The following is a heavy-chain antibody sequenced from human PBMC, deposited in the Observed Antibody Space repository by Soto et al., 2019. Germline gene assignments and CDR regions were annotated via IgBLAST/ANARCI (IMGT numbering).Heavy chain of an antibody. Sequence: ASVKVSCKASGYTFTSYGISWVRQAPGQGLEWMGWISAYNGNTNYAQKLQGRVTMTTDTSTSTAYMELRSLRSDDTAVYYCARDLSGCSGGSCYSLEVGYFQHWGQGTLVTVSS. CDR2: ISAYNGNT. CDR3: ARDLSGCSGGSCYSLEVGYFQH. CDR1: GYTFTSYG. J-gene: IGHJ1*01. V-gene: IGHV1-18*01. D-gene: IGHD2-15*01.